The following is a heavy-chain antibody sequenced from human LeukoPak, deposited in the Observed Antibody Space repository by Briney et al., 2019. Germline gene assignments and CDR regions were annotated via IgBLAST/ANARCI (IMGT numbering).Heavy chain of an antibody. D-gene: IGHD1-1*01. CDR1: GGSVSSYY. J-gene: IGHJ4*02. V-gene: IGHV4-59*02. CDR2: IYYSGST. Sequence: PETLSLTCTVSGGSVSSYYWSWIRQPPGKGLEWIGYIYYSGSTNYNPSLKSRVTISVDTSKNQFSLKLNSVTAADTAVYYCARDMGTRTTSFDYWGQGTLVTVSS. CDR3: ARDMGTRTTSFDY.